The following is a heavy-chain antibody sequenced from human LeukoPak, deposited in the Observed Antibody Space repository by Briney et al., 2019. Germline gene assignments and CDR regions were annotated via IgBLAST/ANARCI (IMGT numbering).Heavy chain of an antibody. J-gene: IGHJ4*02. V-gene: IGHV1-3*01. CDR2: INAGNGNT. CDR1: GGTFTSYA. CDR3: ASSSYDSSGYYPTGYFDY. Sequence: ASVKVSCKASGGTFTSYAMHWVRQAPGQRPEWMGWINAGNGNTKYSQKFQGRVTITRDTSASTAYMELSSLRSEDTAVYYCASSSYDSSGYYPTGYFDYWGQGTLVTVSS. D-gene: IGHD3-22*01.